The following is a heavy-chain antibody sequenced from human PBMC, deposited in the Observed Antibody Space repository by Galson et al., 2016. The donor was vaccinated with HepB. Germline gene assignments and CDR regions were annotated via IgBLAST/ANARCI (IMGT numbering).Heavy chain of an antibody. CDR3: VRDHHRKCSGNSCYPEFEWLDP. D-gene: IGHD2-2*01. CDR1: GFSLSSYE. CDR2: ISSSGSTI. Sequence: SLRLSCAASGFSLSSYEMTWIRQAPGKGLEWVSHISSSGSTIYYADSVEGRFTVSRDNAKNSLYLQMNSLRAEDTALYFCVRDHHRKCSGNSCYPEFEWLDPWGQGTLVTVSS. V-gene: IGHV3-48*03. J-gene: IGHJ5*02.